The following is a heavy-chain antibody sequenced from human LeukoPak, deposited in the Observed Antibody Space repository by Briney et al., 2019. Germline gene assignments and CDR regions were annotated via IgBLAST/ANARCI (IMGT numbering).Heavy chain of an antibody. J-gene: IGHJ4*02. CDR2: ISDNEGTT. V-gene: IGHV3-23*01. Sequence: PGGSLRLSCAASGFTFNYYAMSWVRQAPGKELEWVSGISDNEGTTYYTDSVKGRFTISRDNTKNTVYLQMNNLRADDTAVYFCARHDSFIPYWGQGTLVTVSS. CDR1: GFTFNYYA. CDR3: ARHDSFIPY. D-gene: IGHD5-18*01.